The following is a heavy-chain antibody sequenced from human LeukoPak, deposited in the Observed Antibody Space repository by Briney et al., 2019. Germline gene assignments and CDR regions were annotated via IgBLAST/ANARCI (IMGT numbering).Heavy chain of an antibody. V-gene: IGHV2-5*02. J-gene: IGHJ4*02. D-gene: IGHD1-26*01. Sequence: TLSLTCTVSGGSISSSSYYWGWIRQPPGKALEWLALIYWDDDKRYSPSLKSRLTITKDTSKNQVVLTMTNMDPVDTATYYCAHRYSGSYYDYWGQGTLVTVSS. CDR3: AHRYSGSYYDY. CDR1: GGSISSSSYY. CDR2: IYWDDDK.